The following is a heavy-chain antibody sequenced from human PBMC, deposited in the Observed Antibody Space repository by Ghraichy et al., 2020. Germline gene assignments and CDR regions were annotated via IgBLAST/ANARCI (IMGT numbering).Heavy chain of an antibody. D-gene: IGHD3-16*01. CDR3: ARHNYDRQFDY. CDR1: GETFSDLY. V-gene: IGHV1-2*02. CDR2: IDPNSGGP. Sequence: ASVKVSCKAAGETFSDLYVHLLRQAPVQGVEWMGWIDPNSGGPNYAQKFQGRVTMTRDTSITTAYMELSSLTSDDTAVYYCARHNYDRQFDYWGQGTLVTVSS. J-gene: IGHJ4*02.